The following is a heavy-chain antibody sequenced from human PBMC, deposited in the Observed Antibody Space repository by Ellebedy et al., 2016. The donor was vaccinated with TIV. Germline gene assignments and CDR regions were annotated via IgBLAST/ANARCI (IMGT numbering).Heavy chain of an antibody. CDR1: GYSFTTYW. CDR2: IYPGDSDT. Sequence: GESLKISCKDSGYSFTTYWIAWVRQMPGKGLEWMGIIYPGDSDTRYSPSFQGQVTISADKSISTAYLQWSSLKASDTAMYYCARQKGSIGFDPWGQGTLVTVSS. D-gene: IGHD3-10*01. V-gene: IGHV5-51*01. J-gene: IGHJ5*02. CDR3: ARQKGSIGFDP.